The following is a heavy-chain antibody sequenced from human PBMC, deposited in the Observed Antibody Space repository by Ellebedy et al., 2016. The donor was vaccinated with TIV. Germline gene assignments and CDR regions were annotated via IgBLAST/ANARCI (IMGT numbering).Heavy chain of an antibody. CDR1: GFTFSSRD. D-gene: IGHD5-24*01. CDR3: ARATSGFDY. V-gene: IGHV3-13*01. Sequence: GESLKISCAASGFTFSSRDMHWVRQPTGKGLEWVSGITSAGDTYYLGSVKGRFIISRDSAKNSLYLQMNSLRAEDTAVYYCARATSGFDYWGQGALATVSS. CDR2: ITSAGDT. J-gene: IGHJ4*02.